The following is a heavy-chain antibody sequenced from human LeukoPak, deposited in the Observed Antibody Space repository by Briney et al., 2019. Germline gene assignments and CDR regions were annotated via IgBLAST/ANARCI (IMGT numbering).Heavy chain of an antibody. Sequence: SVKVSCKASGFTFTSSAMQWVRQARGQRLEWIGWIVVGSGNTNYAQKFQERVTITRDMSTSTAYMELGSLRSEDTAVYYCAADPSGVAANEYYYYMDVWGKGTTVTVSS. J-gene: IGHJ6*03. D-gene: IGHD2-15*01. CDR1: GFTFTSSA. CDR3: AADPSGVAANEYYYYMDV. CDR2: IVVGSGNT. V-gene: IGHV1-58*02.